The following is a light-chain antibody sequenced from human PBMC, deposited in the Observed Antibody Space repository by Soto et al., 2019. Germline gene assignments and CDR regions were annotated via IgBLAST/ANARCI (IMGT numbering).Light chain of an antibody. CDR2: VVV. V-gene: IGLV2-8*01. CDR3: SSYTGSRTRV. CDR1: KSDIGVYDF. J-gene: IGLJ1*01. Sequence: QSALTQPPSASGSPGQSVTISCTGTKSDIGVYDFVSWYQHHPGKAPRLIIYVVVQRPSGVPDRFSGSKSGNTASLTVSGLQAADEADYYCSSYTGSRTRVFGTGTQLTVL.